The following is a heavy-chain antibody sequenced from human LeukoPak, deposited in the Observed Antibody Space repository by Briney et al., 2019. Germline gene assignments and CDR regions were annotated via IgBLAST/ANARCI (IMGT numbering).Heavy chain of an antibody. Sequence: GGSLRLSCATSGFNFRSYVMYWVRQAPGKGLEWVSALYGNGEGISYADSVKGRFAISRDNSKNTLYLQMNSLRPEDTALYYCAKLGARSSAGEDYWGQGTLVTVSS. D-gene: IGHD3-10*01. CDR3: AKLGARSSAGEDY. CDR2: LYGNGEGI. J-gene: IGHJ4*02. V-gene: IGHV3-23*01. CDR1: GFNFRSYV.